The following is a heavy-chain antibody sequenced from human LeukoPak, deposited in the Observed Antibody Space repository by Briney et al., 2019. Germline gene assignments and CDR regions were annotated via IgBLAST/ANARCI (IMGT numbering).Heavy chain of an antibody. J-gene: IGHJ4*02. CDR3: ARSYSSSSPYCEY. Sequence: PSETLSLTCNVSVGSISRYYWSWIRQPPGKALEWIGYIYYSGSTNYNPSLKSRVTISVDTSKNQFSLKLTSVTAADTAVYYCARSYSSSSPYCEYWGQGTLVTVSS. CDR2: IYYSGST. CDR1: VGSISRYY. D-gene: IGHD6-6*01. V-gene: IGHV4-59*01.